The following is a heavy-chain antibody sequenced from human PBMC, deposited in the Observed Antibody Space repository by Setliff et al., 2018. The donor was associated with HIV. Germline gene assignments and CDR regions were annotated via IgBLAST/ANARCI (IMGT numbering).Heavy chain of an antibody. Sequence: NPSETLSLTCAVSFYSISSSGYYWGWLRQPPGKGLEWIGSIYHSGSTYYNPSLKSRDTISVDTSKNQFSLKLSSVTAADTAVYYCARGELLPGWFDPWGQGTLVTVSS. CDR3: ARGELLPGWFDP. J-gene: IGHJ5*02. D-gene: IGHD1-26*01. CDR2: IYHSGST. V-gene: IGHV4-38-2*01. CDR1: FYSISSSGYY.